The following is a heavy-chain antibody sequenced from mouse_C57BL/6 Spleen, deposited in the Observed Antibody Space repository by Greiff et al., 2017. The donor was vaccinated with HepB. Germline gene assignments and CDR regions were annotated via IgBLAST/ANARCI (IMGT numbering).Heavy chain of an antibody. Sequence: EVQRVESEGGLVQPGSSMKLSCTASGFTFSDYYMAWVRQVPEKGLEWVANINYDGSSTYYLDSLKSRFIISRDNAKNILYLQMSSLKSEDTATYYCARDVDYGYFDYWGQGTTLTVSS. CDR1: GFTFSDYY. CDR3: ARDVDYGYFDY. CDR2: INYDGSST. V-gene: IGHV5-16*01. J-gene: IGHJ2*01. D-gene: IGHD1-1*02.